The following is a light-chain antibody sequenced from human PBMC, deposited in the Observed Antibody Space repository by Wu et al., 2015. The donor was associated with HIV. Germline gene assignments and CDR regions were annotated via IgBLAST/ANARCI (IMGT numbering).Light chain of an antibody. Sequence: EIVLTQSPGTLSLSPGERATLSCRASQSVSSGTLAWYQQKPGQAPRLLMYGASSRATGIPDRFSGSGSGTDFTLTISRLEPEDFAVYYCQQYGSSPQTFGQGTEGGN. V-gene: IGKV3-20*01. J-gene: IGKJ1*01. CDR2: GAS. CDR3: QQYGSSPQT. CDR1: QSVSSGT.